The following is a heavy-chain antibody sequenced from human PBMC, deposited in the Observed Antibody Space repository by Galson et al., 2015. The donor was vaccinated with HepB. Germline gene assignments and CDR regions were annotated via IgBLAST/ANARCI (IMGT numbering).Heavy chain of an antibody. J-gene: IGHJ6*03. Sequence: PALVKPTQTLTLTCTFSGFSLSTSGMCVSWIRQPPGTALEWLALIDWDDDKYYSTSLKTRLTISKDTSKNQVVLTMTNMDPVDTATYYCARIPILYGSGSYIYYYMDVWGKGTTVTVSS. V-gene: IGHV2-70*01. D-gene: IGHD3-10*01. CDR3: ARIPILYGSGSYIYYYMDV. CDR1: GFSLSTSGMC. CDR2: IDWDDDK.